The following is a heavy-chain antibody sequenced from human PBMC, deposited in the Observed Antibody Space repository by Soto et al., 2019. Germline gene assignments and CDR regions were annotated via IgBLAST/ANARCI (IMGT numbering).Heavy chain of an antibody. J-gene: IGHJ5*02. V-gene: IGHV4-4*07. D-gene: IGHD6-13*01. Sequence: QVQLQESGPGLVKPSETLSLTCTVANGSISNFYWNWIRHPAGKRLEWIGRVYSSGSASYNPSLRRRVTMSIDTSKNQFSLTLNSVTAADTAVYYCARSSHKESWFDPWGQGTLVTVSS. CDR3: ARSSHKESWFDP. CDR2: VYSSGSA. CDR1: NGSISNFY.